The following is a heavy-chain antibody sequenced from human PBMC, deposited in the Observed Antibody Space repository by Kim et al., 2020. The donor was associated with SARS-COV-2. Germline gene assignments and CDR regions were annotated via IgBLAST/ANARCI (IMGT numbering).Heavy chain of an antibody. D-gene: IGHD2-2*01. CDR2: INPSGGST. V-gene: IGHV1-46*01. Sequence: ASVKVSCKPSGYTFTSYYMHWVRQAPGQGLEWMGIINPSGGSTSYAQKFQGRVTMTRDTSTSTVYMELSSLRSEDTAVYYCATQSSIVVVPAAMDPNWFDPWGQGTLVTVSS. CDR1: GYTFTSYY. CDR3: ATQSSIVVVPAAMDPNWFDP. J-gene: IGHJ5*02.